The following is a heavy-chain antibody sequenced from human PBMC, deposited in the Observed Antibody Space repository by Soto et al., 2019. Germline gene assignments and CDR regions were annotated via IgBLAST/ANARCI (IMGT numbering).Heavy chain of an antibody. V-gene: IGHV3-21*01. CDR2: ISSSRSYI. J-gene: IGHJ3*02. CDR1: GFTFSSYS. CDR3: ARGYRENAFDI. Sequence: GGSLRLSCAASGFTFSSYSMNWVRQAPGKGLEWVSSISSSRSYIYYADSVKGRFTISRDNAKNSLYLQMNSLRAEDTAVYYCARGYRENAFDIWGQGTMVTVSS. D-gene: IGHD1-26*01.